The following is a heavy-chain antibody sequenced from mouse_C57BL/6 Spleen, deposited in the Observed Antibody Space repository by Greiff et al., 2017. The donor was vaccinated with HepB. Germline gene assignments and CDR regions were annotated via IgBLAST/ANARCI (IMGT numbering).Heavy chain of an antibody. V-gene: IGHV5-17*01. Sequence: EVQLVESGGGLVKPGGSLKLSCAASGFTFSDYGMHWVRQAPEKGLEWVAYISSGSSTIYYADTGKGRFPISRDNAKNTLFLQMTSLRSEDTAMYYCARNYGSSYGYFDVWGTGTTVTVSS. D-gene: IGHD1-1*01. CDR1: GFTFSDYG. J-gene: IGHJ1*03. CDR3: ARNYGSSYGYFDV. CDR2: ISSGSSTI.